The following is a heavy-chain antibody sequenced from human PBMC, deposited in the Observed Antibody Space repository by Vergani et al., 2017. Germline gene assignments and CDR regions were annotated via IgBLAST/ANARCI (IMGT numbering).Heavy chain of an antibody. CDR3: ARVYGGNWGGAFDI. CDR1: GFTFDDYG. V-gene: IGHV3-20*01. J-gene: IGHJ3*02. Sequence: EVQLVESGGGVVRPGGSLRLSCAASGFTFDDYGMSWVRLAPGKGLEWVSGINWNGGSTGYADSVKGRFTISRDNAKNSLYLQMNSLRAEDTALYHCARVYGGNWGGAFDIWGQGTMVTVSS. D-gene: IGHD4-23*01. CDR2: INWNGGST.